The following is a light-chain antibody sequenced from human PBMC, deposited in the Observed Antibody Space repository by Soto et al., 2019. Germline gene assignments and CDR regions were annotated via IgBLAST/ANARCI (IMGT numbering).Light chain of an antibody. CDR3: QKYTNVPA. V-gene: IGKV1-27*01. J-gene: IGKJ4*01. CDR2: AAS. Sequence: DIQMTQSPSSLSASVGDRVTITCRASQGISNYLAWYQQIPGKVPKLLISAASTLQSGVPSRFRVNGSGTEFTLTISSLQPEDVATYYCQKYTNVPAFGGGTKVQIK. CDR1: QGISNY.